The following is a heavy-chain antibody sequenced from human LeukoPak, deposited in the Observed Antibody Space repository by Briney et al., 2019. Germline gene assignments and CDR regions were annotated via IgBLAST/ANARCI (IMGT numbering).Heavy chain of an antibody. CDR2: ISRSSTTI. CDR3: AELGITMIGGV. Sequence: PGGSLRLSRAASGFSFSNYSMNWVRQAPGKGLEWVSYISRSSTTIYYADSVKGRFTISRDNAKNSLYLQMNSLRAEDTAVYYCAELGITMIGGVWGKGTTVTISS. J-gene: IGHJ6*04. D-gene: IGHD3-10*02. V-gene: IGHV3-48*04. CDR1: GFSFSNYS.